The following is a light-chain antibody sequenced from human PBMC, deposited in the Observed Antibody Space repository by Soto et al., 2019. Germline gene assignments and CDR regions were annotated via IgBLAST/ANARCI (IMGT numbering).Light chain of an antibody. CDR1: SSDVGGYNY. CDR2: DVS. Sequence: QSVLTQPASVSGSPGQSITISCTGTSSDVGGYNYVSWYQQHPGKAPKLMIYDVSNRPSGVSNRFSGSKSGNTASLTISGLQAEDEADYYCSSYASSSTPHVFGTGTKVTVL. CDR3: SSYASSSTPHV. V-gene: IGLV2-14*01. J-gene: IGLJ1*01.